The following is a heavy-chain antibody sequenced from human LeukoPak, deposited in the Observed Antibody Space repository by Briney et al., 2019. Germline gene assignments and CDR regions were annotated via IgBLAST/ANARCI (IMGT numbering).Heavy chain of an antibody. Sequence: GGSLRLSCAASGFTFSSYGMSWVRQAPGKGLEWVSAISGSGGSTYYADSVKGRFTISRDNSNNTLYLQMNSLRAEDTAVYYCAKRTGRDIREYWGQGTLVTVSS. CDR1: GFTFSSYG. CDR3: AKRTGRDIREY. D-gene: IGHD2-15*01. J-gene: IGHJ4*02. V-gene: IGHV3-23*01. CDR2: ISGSGGST.